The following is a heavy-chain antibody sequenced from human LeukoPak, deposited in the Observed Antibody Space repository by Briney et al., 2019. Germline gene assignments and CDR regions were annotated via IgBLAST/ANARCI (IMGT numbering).Heavy chain of an antibody. D-gene: IGHD3-9*01. V-gene: IGHV3-7*03. CDR1: GFTFSSFW. CDR3: TRVSGGYDMADD. CDR2: IRKDGSLQ. J-gene: IGHJ4*02. Sequence: GGSLRLSCAASGFTFSSFWMSWVRQAPGKGLEWVSNIRKDGSLQYYVDSVEGRFTISRDNAKNSLYLQINTLRADGTAVYYCTRVSGGYDMADDGGQGTLVTVPS.